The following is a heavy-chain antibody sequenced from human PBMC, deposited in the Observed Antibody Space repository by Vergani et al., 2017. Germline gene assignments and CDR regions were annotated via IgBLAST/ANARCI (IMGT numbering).Heavy chain of an antibody. CDR2: IIPVLGKT. J-gene: IGHJ6*02. Sequence: QVQLVQSGAEVKKPGSSVKVSCKASGATFRSNTISWVRQVPGQGLEWMGRIIPVLGKTKYAQDFQGRLTITADTSTSTAYMELTSLRSQDTAVYYCARDPRGYVGDPDDYYYGMDVWGQGTTVTVS. D-gene: IGHD2-21*02. CDR1: GATFRSNT. CDR3: ARDPRGYVGDPDDYYYGMDV. V-gene: IGHV1-69*08.